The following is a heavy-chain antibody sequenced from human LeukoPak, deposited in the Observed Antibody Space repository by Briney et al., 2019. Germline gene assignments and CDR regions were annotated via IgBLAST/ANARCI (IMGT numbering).Heavy chain of an antibody. J-gene: IGHJ4*02. V-gene: IGHV3-48*04. Sequence: GGSLRLSCAASGFTFSSYSMNWVRQAPGKGLEWVSYISSSSSSIYYADSVKGRFTISRDNAKNSLYLQMNSLRAEDTAVYYCARDGRVWWNDVGVVDYWGQGTLVTVSS. D-gene: IGHD1-1*01. CDR1: GFTFSSYS. CDR3: ARDGRVWWNDVGVVDY. CDR2: ISSSSSSI.